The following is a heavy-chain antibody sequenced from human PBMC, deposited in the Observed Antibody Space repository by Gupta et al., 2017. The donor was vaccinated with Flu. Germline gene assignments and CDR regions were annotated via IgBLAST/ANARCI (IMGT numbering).Heavy chain of an antibody. V-gene: IGHV3-74*03. CDR3: VAYNWDSPQV. D-gene: IGHD1/OR15-1a*01. CDR1: GFTFTRYW. J-gene: IGHJ3*01. Sequence: EVQLVESGGGLVQPGGSLRLSCAASGFTFTRYWMYWVRQVPGKGMLWVSRISPRGRDTEDVDSVRCRFTVSRDNAKNTLYLQMSSVRVEDSAIYYCVAYNWDSPQVWGQGTMVTVSS. CDR2: ISPRGRDT.